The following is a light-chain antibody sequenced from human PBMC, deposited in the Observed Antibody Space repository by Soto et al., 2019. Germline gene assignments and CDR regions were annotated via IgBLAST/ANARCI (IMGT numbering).Light chain of an antibody. CDR3: QQYGRTSWT. CDR2: GAS. CDR1: QSVSTNF. Sequence: EIVLTQSPGTLSLSPGEGATLSCRASQSVSTNFFALYQQKPGQAPRLLIYGASTRATGIPDRFSGSGSGTDFTLTISILEPEDFAVYFCQQYGRTSWTFCQGTKVEIK. J-gene: IGKJ1*01. V-gene: IGKV3-20*01.